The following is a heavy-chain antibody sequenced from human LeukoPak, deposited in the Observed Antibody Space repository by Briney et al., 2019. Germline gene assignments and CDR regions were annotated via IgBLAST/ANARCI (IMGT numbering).Heavy chain of an antibody. V-gene: IGHV4-4*07. Sequence: NPSETLSLTCSVSGGSITNYYWSWIRQPAGKALEWIGRVHTSGNPNYNPSLESRVSTSIDRSKNQFSLELNSVTAADTAVYYCARDGGDLGPGTIRGARFYYYYMDVWGKGTTVIVSS. J-gene: IGHJ6*03. D-gene: IGHD3-16*01. CDR3: ARDGGDLGPGTIRGARFYYYYMDV. CDR2: VHTSGNP. CDR1: GGSITNYY.